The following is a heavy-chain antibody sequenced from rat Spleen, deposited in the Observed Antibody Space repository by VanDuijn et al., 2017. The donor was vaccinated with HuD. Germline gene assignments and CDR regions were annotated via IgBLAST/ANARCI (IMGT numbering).Heavy chain of an antibody. CDR2: IWGDGST. CDR1: GFSLTSYG. V-gene: IGHV2-13*01. Sequence: QVQLKESGPGLVQPSQTLSLTCTVSGFSLTSYGVSWVRQPPGKGLEWMGGIWGDGSTNYNSALKSRLSISRDTSKSQVFLKMNSLQTEDTAIYFCTSRYSYVMDAWGQGASVTVSS. J-gene: IGHJ4*01. CDR3: TSRYSYVMDA.